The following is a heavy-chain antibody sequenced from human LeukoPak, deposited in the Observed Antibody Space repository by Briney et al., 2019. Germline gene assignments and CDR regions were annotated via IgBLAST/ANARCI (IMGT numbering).Heavy chain of an antibody. Sequence: ASVKVSCKASGYTFTSYDINWVRQATGQGLEWMGWINPNSGGTNYAQKFQGRVTMTRDTSISTAYMELSRLRSDDTAVYYCASHSSSWYYYYYMDVWGKGTTVTVSS. V-gene: IGHV1-2*02. CDR1: GYTFTSYD. J-gene: IGHJ6*03. CDR2: INPNSGGT. CDR3: ASHSSSWYYYYYMDV. D-gene: IGHD6-13*01.